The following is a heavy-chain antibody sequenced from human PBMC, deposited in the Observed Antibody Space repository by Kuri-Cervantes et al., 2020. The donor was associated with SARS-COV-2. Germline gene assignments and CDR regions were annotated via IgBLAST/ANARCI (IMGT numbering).Heavy chain of an antibody. D-gene: IGHD3-3*01. CDR3: AKGSRYDFWSGYYFDY. J-gene: IGHJ4*02. CDR1: GFTFSNYA. Sequence: GESLKISCAASGFTFSNYAMSWVRQAPGKGLEWVSAISGSGGSTYYADSVKGRFTISRDNSKNTLYLQMNSLRAEDTAVYYCAKGSRYDFWSGYYFDYWGQGTLVTVSS. CDR2: ISGSGGST. V-gene: IGHV3-23*01.